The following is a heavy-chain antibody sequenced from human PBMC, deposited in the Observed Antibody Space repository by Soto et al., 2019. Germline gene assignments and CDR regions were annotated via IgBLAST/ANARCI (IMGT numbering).Heavy chain of an antibody. Sequence: QPGGSLRLSCAASGFTFSSYGMHWVRQAPGKGLEWVAVIWYDGSNKYYADSVKGRFTISRDNSKNTLYLQMNSLRAEDTAVYYCARGIYSSRSDAFDIWGQGTMVTVSS. CDR2: IWYDGSNK. CDR1: GFTFSSYG. D-gene: IGHD6-13*01. V-gene: IGHV3-33*01. J-gene: IGHJ3*02. CDR3: ARGIYSSRSDAFDI.